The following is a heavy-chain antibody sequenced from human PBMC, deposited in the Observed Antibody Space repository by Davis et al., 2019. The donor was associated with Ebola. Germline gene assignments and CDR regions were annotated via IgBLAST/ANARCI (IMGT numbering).Heavy chain of an antibody. V-gene: IGHV3-23*01. Sequence: GGSLRLSCAGSGFTFSDYGMNWVRQAPGKGLEWVSYISGAGGNTYYADSVKGRFTISRDNSKNTLYLQMNSLRAEDTAVYYCAYGDYGDVAAARAFDYWGQGTLVTVSS. J-gene: IGHJ4*02. CDR1: GFTFSDYG. D-gene: IGHD4-17*01. CDR3: AYGDYGDVAAARAFDY. CDR2: ISGAGGNT.